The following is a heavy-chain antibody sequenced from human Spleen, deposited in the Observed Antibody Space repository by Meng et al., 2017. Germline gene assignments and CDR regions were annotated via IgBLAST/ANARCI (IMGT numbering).Heavy chain of an antibody. J-gene: IGHJ4*02. D-gene: IGHD2-8*02. CDR1: DFTFSNYG. Sequence: GESLKISCASSDFTFSNYGMHWVRQAPGKGLEWVAVIWYDGLNKWYADSVKGRFTISRDNSKNTLFLQMNSLGVEDTAIYYCAQDFDSTGFFFPSDSWGQGTLVTVSS. CDR2: IWYDGLNK. CDR3: AQDFDSTGFFFPSDS. V-gene: IGHV3-33*06.